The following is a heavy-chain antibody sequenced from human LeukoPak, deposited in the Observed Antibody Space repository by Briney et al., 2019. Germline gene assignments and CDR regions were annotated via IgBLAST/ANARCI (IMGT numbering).Heavy chain of an antibody. D-gene: IGHD2-15*01. V-gene: IGHV1-2*02. CDR2: INPNSGGT. CDR1: GYTFTGYY. Sequence: SVKVSCKASGYTFTGYYIHWVRQAPGQGLEWMGWINPNSGGTDYAQKFQGSVTMTRDTSISTAYMELSRLRSDDSAMYYCARRSSAGGSSPFDYWGQGTLLTVSS. CDR3: ARRSSAGGSSPFDY. J-gene: IGHJ4*02.